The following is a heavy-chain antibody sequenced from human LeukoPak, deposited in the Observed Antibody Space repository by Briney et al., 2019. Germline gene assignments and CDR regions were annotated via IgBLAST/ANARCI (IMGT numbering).Heavy chain of an antibody. CDR1: GFTFSSYA. CDR3: AKGLTGDPVYFDY. Sequence: GGSLRLSCAASGFTFSSYAMSWVRQAPGKGLKWVSAISGSGGSTYYADSVKGRFTISRDNSKNTLYLQMNSLRAEDTAVYYCAKGLTGDPVYFDYWGQGTLVTVSS. J-gene: IGHJ4*02. D-gene: IGHD7-27*01. V-gene: IGHV3-23*01. CDR2: ISGSGGST.